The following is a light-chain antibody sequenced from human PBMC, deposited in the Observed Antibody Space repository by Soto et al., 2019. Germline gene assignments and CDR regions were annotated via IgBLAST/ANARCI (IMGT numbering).Light chain of an antibody. CDR2: EVY. J-gene: IGLJ2*01. Sequence: QSALTQPASVSGSPGQSITISCTGTSSDVGYNHVSWYQHHPGKAPRLMIYEVYNRPSGISNRFSGSQSGNTASLTISGLQAEDEADYYCSSYTSSSPLLFGGGTQLTVL. CDR3: SSYTSSSPLL. CDR1: SSDVGYNH. V-gene: IGLV2-14*01.